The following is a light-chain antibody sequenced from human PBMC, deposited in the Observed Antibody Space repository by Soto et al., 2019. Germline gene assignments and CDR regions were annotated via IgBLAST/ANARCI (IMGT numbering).Light chain of an antibody. V-gene: IGLV2-14*01. CDR1: SSDVGGYNY. CDR2: EVS. J-gene: IGLJ2*01. Sequence: QSALTQPASVSGSPGQSITISCTGTSSDVGGYNYVSWYQQHPGKPPKLMICEVSNRPSGISYRFSGSKSGNTASLTISGFQAEDEADYYCSSFTSTSSTLVFGGGTKLTVL. CDR3: SSFTSTSSTLV.